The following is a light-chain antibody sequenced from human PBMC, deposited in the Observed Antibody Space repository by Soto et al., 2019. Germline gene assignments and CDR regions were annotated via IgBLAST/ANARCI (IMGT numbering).Light chain of an antibody. V-gene: IGKV1-5*01. CDR3: QQYHSYAWT. Sequence: DIQMTQSPSTLSASVGDRVTITCRASQSISSWLAWHQQNPGKAPKLLIYDASNLESGVPSRFSGSGSGTEFSLTISSLPPDDFATYFCQQYHSYAWTFGQGTKVELK. J-gene: IGKJ1*01. CDR2: DAS. CDR1: QSISSW.